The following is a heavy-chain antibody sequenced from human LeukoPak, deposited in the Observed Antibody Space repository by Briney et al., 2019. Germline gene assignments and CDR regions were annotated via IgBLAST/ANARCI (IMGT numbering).Heavy chain of an antibody. Sequence: GGSLRLXCAASGFTFDDYAMHWVRPAPGKGLEWVSLISGDGGSTYYADPVKGRFTISRDNSKNSLYLQMNSLRTEDTALYYCAKDITGRVLAYYYDSSGYYFSWGQGTLVTVSS. CDR2: ISGDGGST. CDR1: GFTFDDYA. CDR3: AKDITGRVLAYYYDSSGYYFS. D-gene: IGHD3-22*01. J-gene: IGHJ5*02. V-gene: IGHV3-43*02.